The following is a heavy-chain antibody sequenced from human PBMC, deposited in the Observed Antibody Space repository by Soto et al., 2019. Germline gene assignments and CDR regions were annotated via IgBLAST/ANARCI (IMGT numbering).Heavy chain of an antibody. V-gene: IGHV4-59*11. CDR1: GGSIGGHY. Sequence: SETPSLTCSVSGGSIGGHYWPWIRQSPGKGLEWIGYIFYSGSTNYYPSLKSRVTISVDTSKNQFSLKMSSVTAADTAVYYCARVGSSGWSSDYWGRGTLVTVSA. CDR3: ARVGSSGWSSDY. CDR2: IFYSGST. D-gene: IGHD6-19*01. J-gene: IGHJ4*01.